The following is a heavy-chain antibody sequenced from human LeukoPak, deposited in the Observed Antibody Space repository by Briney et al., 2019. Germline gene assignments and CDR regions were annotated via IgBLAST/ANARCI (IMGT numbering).Heavy chain of an antibody. D-gene: IGHD6-13*01. V-gene: IGHV4-4*02. CDR1: GGSISSSNW. CDR3: ARDGWGSSWYNGGWPLHY. J-gene: IGHJ4*02. Sequence: SETLSLTCAVSGGSISSSNWWSWVRQPPGKGLEWIGEIYHSGSTNYNPSLKSRVTISVDKSKNQFSLKLSSVTAADTAVYYCARDGWGSSWYNGGWPLHYWGQGTLVTVSS. CDR2: IYHSGST.